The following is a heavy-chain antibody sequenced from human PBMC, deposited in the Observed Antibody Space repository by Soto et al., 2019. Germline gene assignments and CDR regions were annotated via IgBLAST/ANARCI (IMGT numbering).Heavy chain of an antibody. V-gene: IGHV1-24*01. CDR3: ATDRRRLLWFGDNWFDP. CDR1: GYTLTELS. J-gene: IGHJ5*02. Sequence: ASVKVSCKVSGYTLTELSMHWVRQAPGKGLEWMGGFDPEDGETIYAQKFQGRVTMTEDTSTDTAYMELSSLRSEDTAVYYCATDRRRLLWFGDNWFDPWGQGTLVTVSS. CDR2: FDPEDGET. D-gene: IGHD3-10*01.